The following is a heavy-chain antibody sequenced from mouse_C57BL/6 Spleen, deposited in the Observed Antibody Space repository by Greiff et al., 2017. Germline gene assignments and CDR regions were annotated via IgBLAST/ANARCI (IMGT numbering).Heavy chain of an antibody. CDR2: FHPYNDDT. CDR3: ARSSSYYTLYWYFDV. CDR1: SYTFTTYP. D-gene: IGHD2-12*01. V-gene: IGHV1-47*01. J-gene: IGHJ1*03. Sequence: LQESGAELVKPGASVTMSCTASSYTFTTYPIEWMKQNHGKSLEWIGNFHPYNDDTKYNEKFKGKATLTVEKSSSTVYLELSRLTSDDSAVYYCARSSSYYTLYWYFDVWGTGTTVTVSS.